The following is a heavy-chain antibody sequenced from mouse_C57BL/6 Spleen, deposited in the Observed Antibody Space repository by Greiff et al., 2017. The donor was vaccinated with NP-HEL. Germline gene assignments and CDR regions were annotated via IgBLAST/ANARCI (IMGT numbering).Heavy chain of an antibody. J-gene: IGHJ3*01. CDR3: ARGDYSNSWFAY. Sequence: QVQLQQPGAELVKPGGSVKMSCKASGYTFTSYWITWVKQRPGQGLEWIGDIYPGSGSTNYNEKFKSKATLTVDTSSSTAYMQLSSLTSEDSAVYYCARGDYSNSWFAYWGQGTLVTVSA. V-gene: IGHV1-55*01. CDR1: GYTFTSYW. D-gene: IGHD2-5*01. CDR2: IYPGSGST.